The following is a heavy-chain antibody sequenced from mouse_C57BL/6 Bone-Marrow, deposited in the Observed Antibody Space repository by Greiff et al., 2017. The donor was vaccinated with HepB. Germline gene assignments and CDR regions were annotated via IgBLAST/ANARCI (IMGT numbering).Heavy chain of an antibody. D-gene: IGHD2-1*01. CDR1: GYTFTDYN. Sequence: DVKLQESGPELVKPGASVKMSCKASGYTFTDYNMHWVKQSHGKSLEWIGYINPNNGGTSYNQKFKGKATLTVNKSSSTAYMELRSLTSEDSAVYYCAREDGNYPYYFDYWGQGTTLTVSS. V-gene: IGHV1-22*01. CDR2: INPNNGGT. J-gene: IGHJ2*01. CDR3: AREDGNYPYYFDY.